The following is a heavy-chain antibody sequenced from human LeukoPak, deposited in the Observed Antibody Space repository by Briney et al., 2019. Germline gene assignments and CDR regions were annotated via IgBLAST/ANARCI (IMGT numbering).Heavy chain of an antibody. D-gene: IGHD6-19*01. J-gene: IGHJ4*02. V-gene: IGHV4-59*01. Sequence: SETLSLTCTVSGGSISTYCWSWIRQPPGKGLEWIGYIYKSGNTNCNPSLKSRVTISVDTSKNQFSLKLSSVTAADTAVYFCARVGSGSFDYWGQGTLVTVSS. CDR3: ARVGSGSFDY. CDR1: GGSISTYC. CDR2: IYKSGNT.